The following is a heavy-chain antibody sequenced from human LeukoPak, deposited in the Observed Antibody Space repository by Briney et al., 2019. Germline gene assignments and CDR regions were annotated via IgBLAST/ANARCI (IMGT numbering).Heavy chain of an antibody. V-gene: IGHV4-39*07. J-gene: IGHJ4*02. CDR1: GGSISSSSYH. D-gene: IGHD3-22*01. CDR2: IYYSGST. CDR3: ARLSGYSSGHYYSDY. Sequence: PSETLSLTCTVSGGSISSSSYHWGWIRQPPGKGLEWIGSIYYSGSTYYNPSLKSRVTISVDTSKNQFSLKLSSVTAADTAVYYCARLSGYSSGHYYSDYWGQGTLVTVSS.